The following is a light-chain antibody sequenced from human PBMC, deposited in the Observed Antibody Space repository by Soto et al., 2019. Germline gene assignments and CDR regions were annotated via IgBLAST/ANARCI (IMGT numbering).Light chain of an antibody. CDR1: QGISTY. CDR3: QQYDNFPRAIN. Sequence: GDRVTITCRASQGISTYLAWFQQQPGKVPKLLIYGASALQSGVPSRFSGSGSGTDFTLTISGLQPEDIATYYCQQYDNFPRAINFGQGTRLEI. J-gene: IGKJ5*01. CDR2: GAS. V-gene: IGKV1-27*01.